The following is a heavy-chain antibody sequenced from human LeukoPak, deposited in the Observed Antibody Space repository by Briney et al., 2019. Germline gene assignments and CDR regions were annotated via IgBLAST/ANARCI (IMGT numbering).Heavy chain of an antibody. D-gene: IGHD3-22*01. CDR1: GGSISSSNYY. Sequence: PSETLSLTCTVSGGSISSSNYYWGWIRQPPGKGLEWIGSIYYSGSAYYNPSLKSRVTISVVTSKNQFSLKLSSVTAADTAVYYCARGSGYYYGDFDYWGQGTLVTVSS. J-gene: IGHJ4*02. CDR3: ARGSGYYYGDFDY. CDR2: IYYSGSA. V-gene: IGHV4-39*01.